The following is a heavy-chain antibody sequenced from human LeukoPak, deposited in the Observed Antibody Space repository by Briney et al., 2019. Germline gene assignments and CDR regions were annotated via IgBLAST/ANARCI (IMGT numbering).Heavy chain of an antibody. Sequence: GGSLRLSCAASAFTFSSHAMSWVRQAPGKGLEWVSTIHGSSDTTYYADSVKGRFTISRDNSKNTLFLQMNSLRAEDTAVYYCARISGSRAWDFDYWGQGTLVTVSS. CDR2: IHGSSDTT. CDR3: ARISGSRAWDFDY. CDR1: AFTFSSHA. J-gene: IGHJ4*02. D-gene: IGHD1-26*01. V-gene: IGHV3-23*01.